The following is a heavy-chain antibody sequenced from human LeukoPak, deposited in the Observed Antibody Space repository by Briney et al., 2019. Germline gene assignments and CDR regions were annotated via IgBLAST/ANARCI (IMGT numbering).Heavy chain of an antibody. Sequence: PGGSLRLSCAGSGFTFNNYAMSWVRQAPGKGLEWLSGISGGGVKTYYADSAKGRFTISRDNSENTLYLQMNSLRAEDTGVYYCAKGDPYSSNWLSMDVWGKGTTVTVSS. D-gene: IGHD6-13*01. CDR2: ISGGGVKT. J-gene: IGHJ6*03. CDR3: AKGDPYSSNWLSMDV. V-gene: IGHV3-23*01. CDR1: GFTFNNYA.